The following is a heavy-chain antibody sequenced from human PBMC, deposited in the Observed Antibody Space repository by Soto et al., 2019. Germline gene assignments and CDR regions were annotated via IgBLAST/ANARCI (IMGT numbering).Heavy chain of an antibody. J-gene: IGHJ6*02. CDR3: ARDRKYYDFWSGPQAYYYGMDV. CDR2: IWYDGSNK. V-gene: IGHV3-33*01. D-gene: IGHD3-3*01. Sequence: PGGSLRLCCAASGFTFSSYGMHWVRQAPGKGLEWVAVIWYDGSNKYYADSVKGRFTISRDNSKNTLYLQMNSLRAEGTAVYYCARDRKYYDFWSGPQAYYYGMDVWGQGTTDTGSS. CDR1: GFTFSSYG.